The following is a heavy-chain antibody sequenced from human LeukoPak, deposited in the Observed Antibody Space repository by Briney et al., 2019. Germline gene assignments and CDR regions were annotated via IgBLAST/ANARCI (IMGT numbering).Heavy chain of an antibody. CDR3: ARLDILTGPDAFDI. Sequence: ASVKVSCKASGGTFNTYAISWVRQAPGQGLEWMGWISAYNGNTNYAQKLQGRVTMTTDTSTSTAYMELRSLRSDDTAVYYCARLDILTGPDAFDIWGQGTMVTVSS. CDR1: GGTFNTYA. V-gene: IGHV1-18*01. D-gene: IGHD3-9*01. CDR2: ISAYNGNT. J-gene: IGHJ3*02.